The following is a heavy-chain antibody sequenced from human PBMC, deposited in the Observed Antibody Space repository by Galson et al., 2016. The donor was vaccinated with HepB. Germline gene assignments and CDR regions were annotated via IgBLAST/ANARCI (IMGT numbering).Heavy chain of an antibody. J-gene: IGHJ4*02. Sequence: QSGAEVKKPGASVKVSCKASGYTFTDYGLSWVRQAPGQGLEWMGWISGYNGDTNYAQKFQGSVTMTTDTSTSTAYMELRSLTSDDTAVYYCARDGSNYLGYQFDYWGQGTLVTVSS. CDR3: ARDGSNYLGYQFDY. CDR1: GYTFTDYG. D-gene: IGHD4-11*01. CDR2: ISGYNGDT. V-gene: IGHV1-18*01.